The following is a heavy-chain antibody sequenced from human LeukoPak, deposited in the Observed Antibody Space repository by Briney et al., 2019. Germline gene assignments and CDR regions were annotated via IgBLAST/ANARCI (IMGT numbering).Heavy chain of an antibody. CDR1: GGSISSYY. CDR3: AGSNCSGGSCHEPFDY. J-gene: IGHJ4*02. V-gene: IGHV4-59*01. Sequence: PSETLSLTCTVSGGSISSYYWSWIRQPPGKGLEWIGYIYYSGSTNYNPSLKSRVTISVDTSKNQFSLKLSSVTAADTAVYYCAGSNCSGGSCHEPFDYWGQGTLVTVSS. CDR2: IYYSGST. D-gene: IGHD2-15*01.